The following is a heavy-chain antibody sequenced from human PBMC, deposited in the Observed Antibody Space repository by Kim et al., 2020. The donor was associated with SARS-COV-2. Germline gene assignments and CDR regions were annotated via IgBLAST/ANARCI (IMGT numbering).Heavy chain of an antibody. D-gene: IGHD4-17*01. V-gene: IGHV3-23*01. J-gene: IGHJ4*01. Sequence: TYNADTAKGRVTISRDNSKNTLYLQMNSPRAEDTAVYYCAKPPYGDYYDYWGDGTLVTVSS. CDR2: T. CDR3: AKPPYGDYYDY.